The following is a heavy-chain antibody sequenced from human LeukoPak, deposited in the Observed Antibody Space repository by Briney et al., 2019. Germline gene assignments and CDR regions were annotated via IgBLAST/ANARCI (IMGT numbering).Heavy chain of an antibody. Sequence: SETLSLTCAVYGGFFSGYYWSWIRQPPGKGLEWIGEINHSGSTNYNPSLKSRVTISVDTSKNKFSLKLSSVTAADTAVYYCARKWLRFNWFDPWGQGTLVTVSS. CDR3: ARKWLRFNWFDP. J-gene: IGHJ5*02. CDR2: INHSGST. V-gene: IGHV4-34*01. D-gene: IGHD5-12*01. CDR1: GGFFSGYY.